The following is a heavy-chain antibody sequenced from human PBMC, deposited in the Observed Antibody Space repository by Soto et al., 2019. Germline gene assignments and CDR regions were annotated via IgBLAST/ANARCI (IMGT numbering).Heavy chain of an antibody. CDR1: GDSVSSNSAA. D-gene: IGHD1-26*01. J-gene: IGHJ4*02. V-gene: IGHV6-1*01. Sequence: SQTLSLTCAISGDSVSSNSAAWNWLRQSPSRGLEWLGRAYYRSKWYYDYAESVKSRVTINPDTSRNQFSLHLNSVTPDDTAVDVGARGRPRREIDDWGRGTLVTVSS. CDR2: AYYRSKWYY. CDR3: ARGRPRREIDD.